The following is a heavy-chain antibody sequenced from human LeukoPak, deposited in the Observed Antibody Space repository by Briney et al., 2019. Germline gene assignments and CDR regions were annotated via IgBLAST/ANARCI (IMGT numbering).Heavy chain of an antibody. CDR3: AKDVLSTVDTMIVVVIPSGFDY. Sequence: GGSLRLSCAASGFTFSSYAMSWVRLARGKGLEWVLAINGSGGSTYYADSVKGRFTISRDNSKNTLYLQMNSLRAEDTAVYYCAKDVLSTVDTMIVVVIPSGFDYWGQGTLVTVSS. CDR1: GFTFSSYA. V-gene: IGHV3-23*01. D-gene: IGHD3-22*01. CDR2: INGSGGST. J-gene: IGHJ4*02.